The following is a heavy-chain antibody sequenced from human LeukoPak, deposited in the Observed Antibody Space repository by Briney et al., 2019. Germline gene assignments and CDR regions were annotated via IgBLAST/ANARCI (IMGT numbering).Heavy chain of an antibody. J-gene: IGHJ4*02. D-gene: IGHD1-26*01. V-gene: IGHV1-18*01. CDR1: GYTFTSYG. CDR3: ARSYSGNYYYFDY. Sequence: ASVKVSCKASGYTFTSYGISWVRQAPGQGLEWMGWISAYNGNTNYAQKLHGRVTMTTATSTSTAYMELRSLRADDTAVYYCARSYSGNYYYFDYWGQGTLVTVSS. CDR2: ISAYNGNT.